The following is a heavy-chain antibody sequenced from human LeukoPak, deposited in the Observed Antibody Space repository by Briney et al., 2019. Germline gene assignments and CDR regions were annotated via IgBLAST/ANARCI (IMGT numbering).Heavy chain of an antibody. J-gene: IGHJ4*02. Sequence: GGSLRLSSSAYRFTFSSSLMFWVRQAPGKGTEYVAAISANGGSTYHTDKVYGRFSISRDNSQNTLYLQMSRLRAEDTAVYYCVKDNGQGGFDYWGRGTLVTVSS. D-gene: IGHD3-16*01. V-gene: IGHV3-64D*09. CDR3: VKDNGQGGFDY. CDR2: ISANGGST. CDR1: RFTFSSSL.